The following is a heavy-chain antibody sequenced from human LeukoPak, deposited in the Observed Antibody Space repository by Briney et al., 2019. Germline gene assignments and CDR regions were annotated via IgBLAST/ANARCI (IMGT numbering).Heavy chain of an antibody. D-gene: IGHD1-1*01. CDR1: GFSFSSYA. Sequence: PGGSLRLSCAASGFSFSSYAIHWVRQAPGKGLEWVAPIPYDGSNKYYADSVRGRFTISRDNSKNTLYLQMNSLRAEDTAVYYCAKDANTYKYYYHGMDVWGRGTTVTVSS. J-gene: IGHJ6*02. V-gene: IGHV3-30*18. CDR2: IPYDGSNK. CDR3: AKDANTYKYYYHGMDV.